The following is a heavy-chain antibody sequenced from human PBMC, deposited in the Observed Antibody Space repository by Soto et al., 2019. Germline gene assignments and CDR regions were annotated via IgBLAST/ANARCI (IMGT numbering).Heavy chain of an antibody. CDR2: INHSGST. J-gene: IGHJ4*02. V-gene: IGHV4-34*01. D-gene: IGHD7-27*01. Sequence: QVQLQQWGAGLLKPSETLSLTCAVYGGSFSGYYWNWIRQPPGKGLEWIGEINHSGSTNYNPSLKIRLTLSVDTSKNQFSLKLSSVTAADTAVYYCARGWGRIFDYWGQGTLVTVSS. CDR3: ARGWGRIFDY. CDR1: GGSFSGYY.